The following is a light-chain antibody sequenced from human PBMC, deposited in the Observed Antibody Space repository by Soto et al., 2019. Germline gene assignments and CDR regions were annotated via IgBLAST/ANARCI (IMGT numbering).Light chain of an antibody. CDR1: QTISSSW. V-gene: IGKV1-5*03. Sequence: DIQMTQSPSTLSASVGERVTIACRASQTISSSWLAWYQQKPGKAPKVLIYKASTLESGVPSRFSGSGSGTEFTLTISSLQPDDFATYYCQQYNSFTWTFGQGTKVDIK. CDR3: QQYNSFTWT. CDR2: KAS. J-gene: IGKJ1*01.